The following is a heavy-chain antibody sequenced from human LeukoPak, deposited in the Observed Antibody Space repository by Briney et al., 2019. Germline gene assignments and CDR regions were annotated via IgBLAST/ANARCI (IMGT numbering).Heavy chain of an antibody. CDR3: ARDSGSYRVSAFDI. Sequence: GGSLRLSCAASGFTVSSNYMSWVRQAPGKGLEWVSVIYSGGSTYYADSVKGRFTISRDNSKNTLYLQMNSLRAEDTAVYYCARDSGSYRVSAFDIWGQGTTVTVSS. CDR2: IYSGGST. J-gene: IGHJ3*02. CDR1: GFTVSSNY. V-gene: IGHV3-66*01. D-gene: IGHD1-26*01.